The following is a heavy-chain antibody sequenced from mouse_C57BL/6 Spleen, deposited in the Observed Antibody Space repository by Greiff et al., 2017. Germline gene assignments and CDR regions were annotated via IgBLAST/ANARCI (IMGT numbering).Heavy chain of an antibody. CDR3: ALYGYDDGYFDY. CDR2: ISYDGSN. D-gene: IGHD2-2*01. J-gene: IGHJ2*01. V-gene: IGHV3-6*01. CDR1: GYSITSGYY. Sequence: EVHLVESGPGLVKPSQSLSLTCSVTGYSITSGYYWNWIRQFPGNKLEWMGYISYDGSNNYNPSLKNRISITRDTSKNQFFLKLNSVTTEDTSTYYCALYGYDDGYFDYWGQGTTLTVSS.